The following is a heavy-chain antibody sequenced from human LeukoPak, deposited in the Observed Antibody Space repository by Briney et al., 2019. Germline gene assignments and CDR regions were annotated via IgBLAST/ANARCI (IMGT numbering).Heavy chain of an antibody. CDR2: INHAGST. V-gene: IGHV4-34*01. CDR3: ARHGLLSDPSNSWNYYILWFDP. D-gene: IGHD3-10*01. CDR1: HGSFSGSF. Sequence: PSETLSLTCAVYHGSFSGSFWSWIRQSPEKGLEWIGEINHAGSTNYNPSLKSRLTISVDRSKNQFTLKLTSVTDADTAVYYCARHGLLSDPSNSWNYYILWFDPWGQGTPVTVSS. J-gene: IGHJ5*02.